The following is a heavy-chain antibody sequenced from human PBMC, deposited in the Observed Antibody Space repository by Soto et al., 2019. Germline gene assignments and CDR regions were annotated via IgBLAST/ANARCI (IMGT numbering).Heavy chain of an antibody. V-gene: IGHV3-30*18. J-gene: IGHJ4*02. CDR3: AKDLASRPFIVGATLDY. Sequence: GGALTLSGAASGFTLSSYGRHWVRQDPGKGLEWVAVISYDGSNKYYADSVKGRFTISRDNSKNTLYLQMNSLRAEDTAVYYCAKDLASRPFIVGATLDYWGQGTLVTVSS. CDR2: ISYDGSNK. CDR1: GFTLSSYG. D-gene: IGHD1-26*01.